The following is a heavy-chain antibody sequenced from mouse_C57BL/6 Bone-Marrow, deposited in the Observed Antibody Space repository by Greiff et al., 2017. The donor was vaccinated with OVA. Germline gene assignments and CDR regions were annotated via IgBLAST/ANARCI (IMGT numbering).Heavy chain of an antibody. CDR1: GYTFTNYW. Sequence: VQLQQSGAELVRPGTSVKMSCKASGYTFTNYWIGWAKQRPGHGLEWIGDIYPGGGSPNYNEKFNGKATLTADKSASTAYMQFSSLPSEDSAIYYGARRAQATYYAMDYWGQGTSVTVSS. D-gene: IGHD3-2*02. V-gene: IGHV1-63*01. CDR3: ARRAQATYYAMDY. J-gene: IGHJ4*01. CDR2: IYPGGGSP.